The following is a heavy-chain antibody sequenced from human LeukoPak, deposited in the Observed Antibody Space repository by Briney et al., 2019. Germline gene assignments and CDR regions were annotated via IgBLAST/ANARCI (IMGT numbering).Heavy chain of an antibody. CDR2: INPNSGDA. CDR1: GYIFTGYF. V-gene: IGHV1-2*02. CDR3: ARISLAFDI. J-gene: IGHJ3*02. Sequence: ASVKVSCQASGYIFTGYFMHWVRQAPGQGLEYMGWINPNSGDAKYTQKFQGRVTMTRDTSISTAYMELSRLRSEDTAVYYCARISLAFDIWGQGTMVTVSS.